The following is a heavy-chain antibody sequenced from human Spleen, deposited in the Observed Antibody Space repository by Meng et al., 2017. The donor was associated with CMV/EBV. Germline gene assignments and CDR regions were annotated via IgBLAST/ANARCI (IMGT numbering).Heavy chain of an antibody. CDR1: GFTFSNAW. CDR2: IKAKTDGGAT. J-gene: IGHJ4*02. D-gene: IGHD3-16*01. Sequence: GESLKISCVASGFTFSNAWMTWVRQAPGKGLEWVGRIKAKTDGGATYYAPLVKGRFTISRDDSKDTLYLHMNSLKPEDTAVYYCSTDGGLYWGQGALVTVPQ. CDR3: STDGGLY. V-gene: IGHV3-15*01.